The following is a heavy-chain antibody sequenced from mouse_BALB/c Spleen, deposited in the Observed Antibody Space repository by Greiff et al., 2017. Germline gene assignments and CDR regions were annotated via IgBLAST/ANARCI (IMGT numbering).Heavy chain of an antibody. J-gene: IGHJ4*01. CDR3: ARDDYGSSPLYYYAMDY. V-gene: IGHV5-9-4*01. Sequence: EVKLVESGGGLVKPGGSLKLSCAASGFTFSSYAMSWVRQSPEKRLEWVAEISSGGSYTYYPDTVTGRFTISRDNAKNTLYLEMSSLRSEDTAMYYCARDDYGSSPLYYYAMDYWGQGTSVTVSS. CDR2: ISSGGSYT. CDR1: GFTFSSYA. D-gene: IGHD1-1*01.